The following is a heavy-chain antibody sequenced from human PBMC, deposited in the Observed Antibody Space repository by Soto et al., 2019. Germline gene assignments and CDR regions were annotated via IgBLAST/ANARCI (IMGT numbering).Heavy chain of an antibody. CDR3: AREPPPMVRGYGMDV. Sequence: QVQLVESGGGVVQPGRSLRLSCAASGFTFSSYGMHWVRQAPGKGLEWVAVIWYDGSNKYYADSVKGRFTISRDNSKNTLYLQVNSLRAEDTAVYYCAREPPPMVRGYGMDVWGRGTTVSGSS. CDR2: IWYDGSNK. J-gene: IGHJ6*01. CDR1: GFTFSSYG. V-gene: IGHV3-33*01. D-gene: IGHD3-10*01.